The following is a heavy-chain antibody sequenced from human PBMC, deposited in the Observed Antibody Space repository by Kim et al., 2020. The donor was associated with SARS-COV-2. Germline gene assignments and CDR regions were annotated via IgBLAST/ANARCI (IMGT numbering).Heavy chain of an antibody. D-gene: IGHD2-2*01. CDR3: ARGQIPAALGLHI. Sequence: ASVKVSCKASGYTFTGYYMHWVRQAPGQGLEWMGWINPNSGGTNYAQKFQGWVTMTRDTSISTAYMELSRLRSDDTAVYYCARGQIPAALGLHIWGQGTMVTVSS. CDR1: GYTFTGYY. V-gene: IGHV1-2*04. J-gene: IGHJ3*02. CDR2: INPNSGGT.